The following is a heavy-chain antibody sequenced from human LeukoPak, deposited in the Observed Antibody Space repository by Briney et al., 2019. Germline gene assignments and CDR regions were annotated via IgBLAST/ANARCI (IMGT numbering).Heavy chain of an antibody. J-gene: IGHJ5*02. Sequence: SETLSLTCSVSGGSIVRYYWSWIRQPPGKGLEWIGYIYYSGSTNYNPSLKSRVTISVDTSKNQFSLKLSSVTAADTAVYYCARHSGPFDPWGQGTLVTVSS. V-gene: IGHV4-59*08. CDR3: ARHSGPFDP. CDR1: GGSIVRYY. CDR2: IYYSGST.